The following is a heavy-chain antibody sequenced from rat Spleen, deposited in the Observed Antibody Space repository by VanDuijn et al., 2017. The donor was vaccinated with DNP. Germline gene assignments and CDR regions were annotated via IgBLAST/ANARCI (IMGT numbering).Heavy chain of an antibody. CDR1: GFTFRDYY. CDR2: ISYDGSST. CDR3: ARHGGLQWLYWYFDF. D-gene: IGHD1-1*01. J-gene: IGHJ1*01. Sequence: EVQLVESGGGLVQPGRSLKLSCAVSGFTFRDYYMAWARQAPTKGLEWVATISYDGSSTYYRDSVKGRFTISRDNAKSTLYLQMDSLRSEDTATYYCARHGGLQWLYWYFDFWGPGTTVTVSS. V-gene: IGHV5-7*01.